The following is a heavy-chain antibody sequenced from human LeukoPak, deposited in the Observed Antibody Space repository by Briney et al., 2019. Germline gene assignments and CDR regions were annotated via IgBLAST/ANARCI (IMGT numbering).Heavy chain of an antibody. D-gene: IGHD4-17*01. CDR2: IRSKANSYAT. Sequence: GGSLKLSCAASGFTFSGSAMHWVRQASGKGLEWVGRIRSKANSYATAYAASVKGRFTISRDDSKNTAYLQMNSLKTEDTAVYYCTSNDYGHVHYYYGMDVWGQRTTVTVSS. J-gene: IGHJ6*02. CDR1: GFTFSGSA. CDR3: TSNDYGHVHYYYGMDV. V-gene: IGHV3-73*01.